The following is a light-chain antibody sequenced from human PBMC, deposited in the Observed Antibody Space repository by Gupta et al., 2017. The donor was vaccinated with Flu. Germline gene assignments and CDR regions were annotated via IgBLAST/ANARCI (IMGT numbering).Light chain of an antibody. CDR3: SSNTHSPLYV. CDR2: DVN. J-gene: IGLJ1*01. Sequence: QSALTQPASVSGSPGQSITISCTGTSSDVGGYDHVSWYQHHPGKAPKLIIFDVNNRPSGVSYRFSGSKSDNTASLTISGLQPEDETDYFCSSNTHSPLYVFGTGTQVTVL. CDR1: SSDVGGYDH. V-gene: IGLV2-14*03.